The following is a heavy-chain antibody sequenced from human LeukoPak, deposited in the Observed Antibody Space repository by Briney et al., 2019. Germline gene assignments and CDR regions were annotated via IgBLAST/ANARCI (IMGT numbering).Heavy chain of an antibody. CDR1: GYXFTAYY. Sequence: VASVKVSCKASGYXFTAYYIHWVRQAPGQGLEWMGWISPNSGGTDYAQKFQGRVTMTRDTSISTTYVELSSLTSDDTAVYYCAIQPWGSGNNWYFDLWGRGTLVTVSS. J-gene: IGHJ2*01. CDR3: AIQPWGSGNNWYFDL. CDR2: ISPNSGGT. D-gene: IGHD7-27*01. V-gene: IGHV1-2*02.